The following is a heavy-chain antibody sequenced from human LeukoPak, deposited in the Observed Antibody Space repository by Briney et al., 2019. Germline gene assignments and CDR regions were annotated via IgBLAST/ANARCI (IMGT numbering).Heavy chain of an antibody. Sequence: SETLSLTCTVSGGSISSYYWSWIRQPPGKGLEWIGYIYYSGSTNYNPSLKSRVTISVDTSKNQFPLKLSSVTAADTAVYYCARGVSVYGMDVWGQGTTVTVSS. V-gene: IGHV4-59*01. CDR2: IYYSGST. CDR3: ARGVSVYGMDV. CDR1: GGSISSYY. J-gene: IGHJ6*02.